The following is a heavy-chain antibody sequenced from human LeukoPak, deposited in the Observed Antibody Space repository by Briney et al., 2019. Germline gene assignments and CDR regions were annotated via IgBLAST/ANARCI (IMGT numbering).Heavy chain of an antibody. CDR3: ASLKLRGYSYGDY. CDR1: GGSFSGYY. J-gene: IGHJ4*02. D-gene: IGHD5-18*01. V-gene: IGHV4-34*01. CDR2: INHSGST. Sequence: SETQSLTCAVYGGSFSGYYWSWIRQPPGKGLEWIGEINHSGSTNYNPSLKSRVTISVDTSKNQFSLKLSSVTAADTAVYYCASLKLRGYSYGDYWGQGTLVTVSS.